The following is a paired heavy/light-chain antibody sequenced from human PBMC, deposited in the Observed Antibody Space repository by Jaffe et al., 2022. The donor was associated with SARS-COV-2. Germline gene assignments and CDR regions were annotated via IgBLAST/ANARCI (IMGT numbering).Light chain of an antibody. V-gene: IGKV3-15*01. Sequence: EIVMTQSPATLSVSPGERATLSCRASQSVSSNLAWYQQKPGQAPRLLIYGASTRATGIPARISGSGSGTEFTLTISSLQSEDFAVYYCQQYNNWPVTFGGGSRVEIK. CDR3: QQYNNWPVT. CDR2: GAS. J-gene: IGKJ4*01. CDR1: QSVSSN.
Heavy chain of an antibody. D-gene: IGHD1-26*01. V-gene: IGHV4-59*01. CDR3: ARGYAGSYPPYYFDY. J-gene: IGHJ4*02. CDR2: IYYSGST. CDR1: GGSIGTFY. Sequence: QVQLQESGPGLVKPSETLSLTCTVSGGSIGTFYWTWIRQPPGKGLEWIGYIYYSGSTNYNPSLKSRVTISLDTSKNQFSLKLRFVTAADTAVYFCARGYAGSYPPYYFDYWGQGALVTVSS.